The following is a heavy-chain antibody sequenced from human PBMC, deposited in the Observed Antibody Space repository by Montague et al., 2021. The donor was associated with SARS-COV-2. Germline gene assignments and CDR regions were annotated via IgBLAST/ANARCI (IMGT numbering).Heavy chain of an antibody. Sequence: SETLSLTCTSTGGSSIFHLSRSIRHPPGEALAWIWYIYYCLSTHYNPSRKTRATISVDTSKNHFSLKLSSVTAADTAVYYCARVRGNTIFGVVIISAFDICRQGEMVTV. D-gene: IGHD3-3*01. V-gene: IGHV4-59*11. CDR2: IYYCLST. CDR3: ARVRGNTIFGVVIISAFDI. CDR1: GGSSIFHL. J-gene: IGHJ3*02.